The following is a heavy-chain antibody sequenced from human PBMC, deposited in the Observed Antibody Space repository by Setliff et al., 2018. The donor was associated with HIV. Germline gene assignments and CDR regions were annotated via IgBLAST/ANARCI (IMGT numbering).Heavy chain of an antibody. J-gene: IGHJ4*02. CDR2: INLNTGAT. CDR3: VRSPGSFISTDSTEAGDY. D-gene: IGHD3-22*01. CDR1: EYDINDQY. V-gene: IGHV1-2*02. Sequence: GASVKVSCKTSEYDINDQYINWVRQAPGQGLEWMGWINLNTGATKYAQKLQVRVTLIRDTSVTTAYMELRSLRSDDTAVYYCVRSPGSFISTDSTEAGDYWGQGTLVTVSS.